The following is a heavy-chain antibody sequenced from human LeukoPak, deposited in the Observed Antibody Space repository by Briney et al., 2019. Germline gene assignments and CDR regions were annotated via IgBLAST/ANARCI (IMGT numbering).Heavy chain of an antibody. CDR3: ARGKYSFDY. CDR1: GFTFSDSY. J-gene: IGHJ4*02. V-gene: IGHV3-11*01. Sequence: GGSLRLSCAASGFTFSDSYMSWIRQAPGKGLEYISYISSSGSTIYYADSVKGRFTLSRDNAKNSLSLEMNSLRAEDTAVYYCARGKYSFDYGGQGTLVTVSS. CDR2: ISSSGSTI.